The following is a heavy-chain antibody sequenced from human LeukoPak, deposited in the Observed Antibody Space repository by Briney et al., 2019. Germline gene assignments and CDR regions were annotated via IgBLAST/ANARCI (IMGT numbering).Heavy chain of an antibody. V-gene: IGHV4-4*02. CDR3: ARVVVGATHYFDY. Sequence: SGTLSLNCAVSGGSISSSNWWSWVRQPPGKGLEWIGEIYHSGSTNYNPSLKSRVTRSVDKSKNQFPLKLSSVTAADTAVYYCARVVVGATHYFDYWGQGTLVTVSS. J-gene: IGHJ4*02. D-gene: IGHD1-26*01. CDR1: GGSISSSNW. CDR2: IYHSGST.